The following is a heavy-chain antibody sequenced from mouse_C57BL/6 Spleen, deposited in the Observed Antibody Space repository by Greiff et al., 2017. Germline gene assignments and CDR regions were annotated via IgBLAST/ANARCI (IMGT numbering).Heavy chain of an antibody. D-gene: IGHD4-1*01. Sequence: QVHVKQSGAELVRPGASVTLSCKASGYTFTDYEMHWVKQTPVHGLEWIGAIDPETGGTAYNQKFKGKAILTADKSSSTAYMELRSLTSEDSAVYYCTRSGTGTGYFDYWGQGTTLTVSS. J-gene: IGHJ2*01. CDR3: TRSGTGTGYFDY. CDR1: GYTFTDYE. CDR2: IDPETGGT. V-gene: IGHV1-15*01.